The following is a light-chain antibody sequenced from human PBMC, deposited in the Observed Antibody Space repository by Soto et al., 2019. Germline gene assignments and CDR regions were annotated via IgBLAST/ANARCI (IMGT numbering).Light chain of an antibody. CDR3: SSYTSSSTLG. J-gene: IGLJ1*01. CDR2: DVS. Sequence: QSVLTQPASVSGSPGQSINISCTGTSSDVGGYNYVSWYQQHPGKAPKLMIYDVSNRPSGVSNRFSGSKSGNTASLTISGLQAEDEADYYCSSYTSSSTLGFGTGTKLTVL. CDR1: SSDVGGYNY. V-gene: IGLV2-14*01.